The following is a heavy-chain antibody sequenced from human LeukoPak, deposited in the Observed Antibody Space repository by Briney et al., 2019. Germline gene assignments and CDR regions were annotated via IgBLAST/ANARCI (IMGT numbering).Heavy chain of an antibody. D-gene: IGHD3-22*01. J-gene: IGHJ4*02. CDR3: ARDPPTMIDYFDY. V-gene: IGHV3-21*01. Sequence: KSGGSLRLSCAASGFTFSSYSMNWVRQAPGKGLEWVSSISSSSSYIYYADSVKGRFTISRDNAKNSLYLQMNSLRAEDTAVYYCARDPPTMIDYFDYWGQGTLVTVSS. CDR1: GFTFSSYS. CDR2: ISSSSSYI.